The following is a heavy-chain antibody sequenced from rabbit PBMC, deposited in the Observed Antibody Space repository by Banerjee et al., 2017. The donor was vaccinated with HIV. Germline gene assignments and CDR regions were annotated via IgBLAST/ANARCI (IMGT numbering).Heavy chain of an antibody. CDR1: GFDLSGYYY. CDR3: ARDLSYYYDMDL. Sequence: QSLEESGGDLVKPGASLTLTCTASGFDLSGYYYMCCVRQAPGQGLEWIACIHTSSGSTWYASWVNGRFTISKTSSTTVTLQMTSLTAADTATYFCARDLSYYYDMDLWGPGTLVTVS. J-gene: IGHJ6*01. CDR2: IHTSSGST. V-gene: IGHV1S40*01.